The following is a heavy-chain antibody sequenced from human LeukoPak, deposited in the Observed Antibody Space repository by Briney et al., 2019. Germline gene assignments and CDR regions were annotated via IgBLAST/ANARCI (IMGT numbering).Heavy chain of an antibody. CDR2: ISSNGGST. CDR3: ARGGILWELGFDI. J-gene: IGHJ3*02. CDR1: GFTFSSYA. Sequence: GGSLRLSCSASGFTFSSYAMHWVRQAPGKGLEYVSAISSNGGSTYYADSVKGRFTISRDNSKNTLYLHMNRLRAEDTAVYYCARGGILWELGFDIWGQGTMVTVSS. D-gene: IGHD1-26*01. V-gene: IGHV3-64*04.